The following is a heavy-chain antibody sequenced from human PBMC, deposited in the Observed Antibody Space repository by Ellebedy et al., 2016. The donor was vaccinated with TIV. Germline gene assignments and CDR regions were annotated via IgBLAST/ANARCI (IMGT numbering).Heavy chain of an antibody. CDR2: ISGTGGST. V-gene: IGHV3-23*01. Sequence: GGSLRLSXAASGFTFSSYAMSWVRQAPGKGLEWVSTISGTGGSTYYADSVKGRFTISRDNAKRSVFLQLSSLRAEDTAVYYCARSIAAARLDYWGQGTLVTVSS. D-gene: IGHD6-25*01. J-gene: IGHJ4*02. CDR3: ARSIAAARLDY. CDR1: GFTFSSYA.